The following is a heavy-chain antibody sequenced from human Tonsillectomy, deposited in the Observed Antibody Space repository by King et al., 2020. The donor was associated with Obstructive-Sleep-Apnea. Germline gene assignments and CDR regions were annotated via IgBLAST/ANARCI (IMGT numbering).Heavy chain of an antibody. CDR1: GFTFSDYF. V-gene: IGHV3-11*06. CDR2: ISSSSSYT. CDR3: ARDGGPGGSAYYSEGENFDY. D-gene: IGHD3-22*01. Sequence: QVQLVESGGGLVKPGGSLRLSCAASGFTFSDYFMNWIRQAPGKGLEWVSYISSSSSYTNYADSVKGRCTISRDNAKNSLYLQMNSLRAEDTAVYYCARDGGPGGSAYYSEGENFDYWGQGTLVTVSS. J-gene: IGHJ4*02.